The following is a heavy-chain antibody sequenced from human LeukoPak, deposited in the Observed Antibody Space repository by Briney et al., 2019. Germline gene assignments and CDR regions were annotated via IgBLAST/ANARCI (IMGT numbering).Heavy chain of an antibody. CDR3: ARGVVTTNFGFDY. CDR2: INPNSGGT. D-gene: IGHD2-21*02. Sequence: ASVKVSCKASGYTFTGYYMHWVRQAPGQGLEWMGWINPNSGGTNYAQKFQGRVTMTRDTSTSTVYMELSSLRSEDTAVYYCARGVVTTNFGFDYWGQGTLVTVSS. V-gene: IGHV1-2*02. CDR1: GYTFTGYY. J-gene: IGHJ4*02.